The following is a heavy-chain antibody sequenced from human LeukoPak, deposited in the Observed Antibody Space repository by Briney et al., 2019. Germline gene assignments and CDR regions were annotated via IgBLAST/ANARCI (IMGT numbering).Heavy chain of an antibody. Sequence: GGSLRLSCAASGFTFDDYAMHWVRQAPGKGLEWVSGISWNSGSIGYADSVKGRFTISRDNAKNSLYLQMNSLRAEDTALYYCAKGYGSGSYYNYHFDYWGQGTLVTVSS. CDR1: GFTFDDYA. CDR2: ISWNSGSI. D-gene: IGHD3-10*01. J-gene: IGHJ4*02. V-gene: IGHV3-9*01. CDR3: AKGYGSGSYYNYHFDY.